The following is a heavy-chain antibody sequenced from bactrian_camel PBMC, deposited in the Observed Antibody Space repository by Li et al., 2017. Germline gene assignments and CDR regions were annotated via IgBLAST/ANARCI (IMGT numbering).Heavy chain of an antibody. CDR1: AYMYSNYC. CDR3: VTQAEYDHYADFGY. Sequence: DVQLVESGGGSVQAGGSLRLSCAVRAYMYSNYCMSWFRQPPGMEREAVATVSDTGTGRTYYADSVKDRFTISQDNAKNTLYLQMNSLRTEDTYVYYCVTQAEYDHYADFGYWGQGTQVTV. V-gene: IGHV3S31*01. CDR2: VSDTGTGRT. D-gene: IGHD3*01. J-gene: IGHJ6*01.